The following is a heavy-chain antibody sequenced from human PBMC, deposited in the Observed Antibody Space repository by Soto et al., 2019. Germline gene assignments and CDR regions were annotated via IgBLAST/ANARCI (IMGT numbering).Heavy chain of an antibody. D-gene: IGHD3-10*01. J-gene: IGHJ6*02. CDR2: MYKTGST. CDR3: ASNMVRGVIMDYYGMDV. CDR1: GGSINMYS. Sequence: SETLSLTCTVSGGSINMYSWSWIRQPPGKGLELIGFMYKTGSTIYNPSLKSRVTISVDTSKNQFSLKLSSVTAADTAVYYCASNMVRGVIMDYYGMDVWGQGTTVTVSS. V-gene: IGHV4-59*01.